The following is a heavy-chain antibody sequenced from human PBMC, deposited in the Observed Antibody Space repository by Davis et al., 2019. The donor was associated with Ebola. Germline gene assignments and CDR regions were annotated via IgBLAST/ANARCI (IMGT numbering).Heavy chain of an antibody. CDR2: ISGSGGST. V-gene: IGHV3-23*01. CDR3: VREKTVATTLDY. Sequence: GGSLRLSCAASGFTFSSYAMSWVRQAPGKGLEWVSAISGSGGSTYYADSVKGRFTISRDNSKNTLYLQMNSLRVEDTAVYYCVREKTVATTLDYWGQGTLVTVSS. CDR1: GFTFSSYA. D-gene: IGHD5-12*01. J-gene: IGHJ4*02.